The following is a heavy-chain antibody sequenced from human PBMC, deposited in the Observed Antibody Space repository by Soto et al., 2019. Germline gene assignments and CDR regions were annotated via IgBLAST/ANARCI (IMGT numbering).Heavy chain of an antibody. J-gene: IGHJ4*02. CDR2: IYYSGST. CDR3: ATAPPPYDSSGYYPDY. CDR1: GGSISSYY. V-gene: IGHV4-59*01. D-gene: IGHD3-22*01. Sequence: PSETLSLTCTVSGGSISSYYWSWIRQPPGKGLEWIGYIYYSGSTNYNPSLKSRVTISVDTSKNQFSLKLSSVTAADTAVYYCATAPPPYDSSGYYPDYWGQGTLVTVSS.